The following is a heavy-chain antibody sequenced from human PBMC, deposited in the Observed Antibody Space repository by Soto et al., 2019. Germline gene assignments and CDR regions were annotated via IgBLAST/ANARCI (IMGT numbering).Heavy chain of an antibody. CDR2: IYYSGST. CDR1: GGSISSYY. D-gene: IGHD3-16*01. CDR3: ARDGVAGDYYDSGPLYYPLDY. J-gene: IGHJ4*02. V-gene: IGHV4-59*01. Sequence: SETLSLTCTVSGGSISSYYWSWIRQPPGKGLEWIGYIYYSGSTNYNPSLKSRVTISVDTSKSQFSLKLSSVTAADTAVYYCARDGVAGDYYDSGPLYYPLDYWGQGTLVTVSS.